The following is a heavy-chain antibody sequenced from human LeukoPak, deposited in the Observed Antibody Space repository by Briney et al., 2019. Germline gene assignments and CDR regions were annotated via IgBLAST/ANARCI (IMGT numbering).Heavy chain of an antibody. CDR3: ARDRDLWWWGTFDY. CDR2: ISSNGGST. J-gene: IGHJ4*02. Sequence: GGSLRLSCAASGFTFSSYAMHWVRRAPGKGLEYVSAISSNGGSTYYANSVKGGFTIPRDNSKNTLYLQMGSLRAEDMAVYYCARDRDLWWWGTFDYWGQGTLVTVSS. V-gene: IGHV3-64*01. CDR1: GFTFSSYA. D-gene: IGHD2-21*01.